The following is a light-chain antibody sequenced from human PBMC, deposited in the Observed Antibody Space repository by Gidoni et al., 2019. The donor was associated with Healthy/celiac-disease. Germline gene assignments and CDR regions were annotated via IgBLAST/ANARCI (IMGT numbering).Light chain of an antibody. Sequence: DIQMTQSPSSLSASVGDRVTITCRASQSISSYLTWYQQKPGKAPKLLIYAVSRLQSGVPSRVSGSGSGTDFTLTISSLQPEDFATYYCQQSYSTPYTFGQGTKLEIK. CDR2: AVS. CDR1: QSISSY. CDR3: QQSYSTPYT. V-gene: IGKV1-39*01. J-gene: IGKJ2*01.